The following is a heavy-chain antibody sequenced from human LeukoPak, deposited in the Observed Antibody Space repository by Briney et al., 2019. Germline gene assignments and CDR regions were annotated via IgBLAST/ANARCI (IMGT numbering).Heavy chain of an antibody. D-gene: IGHD3-22*01. CDR2: ISSSGRTI. CDR3: ARYDSSGLDY. V-gene: IGHV3-48*03. J-gene: IGHJ4*02. Sequence: SGGSLRLSCVASGFTFSIYEMNWVRQAPGKGLEWVSYISSSGRTIYYVDSVKGRFTISRDNAKNSLYLQMKSLRGEDTAVYYCARYDSSGLDYWGQGTLVTVSS. CDR1: GFTFSIYE.